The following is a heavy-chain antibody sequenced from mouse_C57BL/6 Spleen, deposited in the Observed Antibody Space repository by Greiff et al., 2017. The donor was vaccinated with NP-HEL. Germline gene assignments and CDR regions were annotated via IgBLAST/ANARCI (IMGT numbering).Heavy chain of an antibody. CDR3: ARSGDYGNFYWYFDV. CDR2: IYPRDGST. J-gene: IGHJ1*03. D-gene: IGHD2-1*01. CDR1: GYTFTSYD. Sequence: VQLQQSGPELVKPGASVKLSCKASGYTFTSYDINWVKQRPGQGLEWIGWIYPRDGSTKYNEKFKGKATLTVDTSSSTAYMELHSLTSEDSAVYFCARSGDYGNFYWYFDVWGTGTTVTVSS. V-gene: IGHV1-85*01.